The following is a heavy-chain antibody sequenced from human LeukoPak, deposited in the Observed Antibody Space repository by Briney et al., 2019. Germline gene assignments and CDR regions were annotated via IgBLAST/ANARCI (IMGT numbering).Heavy chain of an antibody. V-gene: IGHV3-15*01. CDR1: GFTLSNAW. CDR2: IKSKTDRGTS. CDR3: TTAPWEQLFGSSNY. Sequence: GGSLRLSCAASGFTLSNAWMSWVRQAPGKGLEWVGRIKSKTDRGTSDYSAPVKGRFTISRDDSENTLYLQMNSLKTEDTDVYYCTTAPWEQLFGSSNYWGQGTLVTVSS. J-gene: IGHJ4*02. D-gene: IGHD1-26*01.